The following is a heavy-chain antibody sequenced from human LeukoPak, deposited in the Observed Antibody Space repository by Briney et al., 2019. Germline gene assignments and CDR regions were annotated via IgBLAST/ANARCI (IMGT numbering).Heavy chain of an antibody. CDR2: ISGGGAST. CDR3: AKDATRGVRYFDY. Sequence: PGGSLRLSCAASGFTFSSYAMSWVRQAPGKGLEWVSAISGGGASTYYADSVKGRFTISKDNSKNTVYLQMNSLRADDTAVYHCAKDATRGVRYFDYWGQGTLVTVSS. V-gene: IGHV3-23*01. J-gene: IGHJ4*02. D-gene: IGHD3-10*01. CDR1: GFTFSSYA.